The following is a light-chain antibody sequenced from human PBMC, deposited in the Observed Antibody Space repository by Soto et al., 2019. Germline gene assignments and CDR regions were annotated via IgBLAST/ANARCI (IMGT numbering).Light chain of an antibody. CDR1: QTVPRY. CDR2: EAP. V-gene: IGKV3-11*01. Sequence: EVVLTQVPATRPWSPGDRATLGCRESQTVPRYSQWSQPKPAEAPRLLIYEAPNRATGIRARFSRSGSGTHFTPTLSRLEPEDCAGCYCQQRRNRHQKFGQGTKVDIK. CDR3: QQRRNRHQK. J-gene: IGKJ1*01.